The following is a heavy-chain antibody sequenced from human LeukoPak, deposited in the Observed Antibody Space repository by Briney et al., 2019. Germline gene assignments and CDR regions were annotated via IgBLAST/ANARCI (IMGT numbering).Heavy chain of an antibody. J-gene: IGHJ4*02. V-gene: IGHV3-23*01. D-gene: IGHD6-19*01. CDR1: GFTFSIYD. Sequence: GGSLRLSCAASGFTFSIYDMNWVRQAPGKGLEWLSGVSGTGGSTYYADSVKGRFTISRDNSKNTLYLQMNSLRAEDTAVYYCAKDLHSSGWLFDYWGQGTLVTVSS. CDR3: AKDLHSSGWLFDY. CDR2: VSGTGGST.